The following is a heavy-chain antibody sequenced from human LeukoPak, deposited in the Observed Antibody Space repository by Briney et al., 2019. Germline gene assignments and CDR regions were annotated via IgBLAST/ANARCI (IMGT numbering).Heavy chain of an antibody. V-gene: IGHV1-69*01. CDR3: ARGEPIAARSLDY. CDR2: IIPIFGTA. CDR1: GGTFSSYA. D-gene: IGHD6-6*01. J-gene: IGHJ4*02. Sequence: GASVKVSCKASGGTFSSYAISWVRRAPGQGLEWMGGIIPIFGTANYAQKFQGRVTITADESTSTAYMELSSLRSEDTAVYYCARGEPIAARSLDYWGQGTLVTVSS.